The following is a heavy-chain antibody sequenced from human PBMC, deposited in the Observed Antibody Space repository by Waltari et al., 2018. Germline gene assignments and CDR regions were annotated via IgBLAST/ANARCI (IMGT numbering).Heavy chain of an antibody. Sequence: QVQLVQSGAEVKKPGASVKVSCKVSGYTLTELSMHWVRQAPGKGLEWMGGFDHEEGETIYAQKFQGRVTMAEDTSTDTAYMELSSLRSEDTAVYYCATATTVTSDRVYYYYGMDVWGQGTTVTVSS. J-gene: IGHJ6*02. CDR1: GYTLTELS. CDR3: ATATTVTSDRVYYYYGMDV. V-gene: IGHV1-24*01. D-gene: IGHD4-17*01. CDR2: FDHEEGET.